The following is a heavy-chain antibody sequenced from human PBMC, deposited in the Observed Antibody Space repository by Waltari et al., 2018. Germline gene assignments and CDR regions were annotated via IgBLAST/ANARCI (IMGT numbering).Heavy chain of an antibody. CDR3: ARHQLEWAIHGAYYFDY. V-gene: IGHV4-59*08. CDR1: GGSISSYY. Sequence: QVQLQESGPGLVKPSETLSLTCTVSGGSISSYYWSWIRQPPGKGLEWIGYIYYSGSTNYNPSLKSRVTRSVDTSKNHFSLKLSSVTAADTAVYYCARHQLEWAIHGAYYFDYWGQGTLVTVSS. D-gene: IGHD3-3*01. CDR2: IYYSGST. J-gene: IGHJ4*02.